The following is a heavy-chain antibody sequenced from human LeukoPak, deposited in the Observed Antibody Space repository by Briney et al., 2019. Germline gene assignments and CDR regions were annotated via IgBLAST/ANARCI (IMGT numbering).Heavy chain of an antibody. CDR3: AKLGYCSGGSCYRSFSF. V-gene: IGHV3-48*01. J-gene: IGHJ4*02. CDR1: GFTFSSYS. Sequence: GGSLRLSCAASGFTFSSYSMNWVRQAPGKGLEWVSYISSSSSTIYYADSVKGRFTISRDNAKNSLYLQMNSLRAEDTAVYYCAKLGYCSGGSCYRSFSFWGQGTLVTVSS. CDR2: ISSSSSTI. D-gene: IGHD2-15*01.